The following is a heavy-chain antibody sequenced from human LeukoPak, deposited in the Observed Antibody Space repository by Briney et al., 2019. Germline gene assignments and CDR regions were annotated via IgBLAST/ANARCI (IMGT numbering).Heavy chain of an antibody. CDR1: GYTFTSYA. Sequence: ASVKVSCKASGYTFTSYAMNWVRQAPGQGLEWMGWINTNTGNPTYAQGFTGRFVFSLDTSVSTAYLQISSLKAEDTAVYYCASRGSSGYYYDAYDYWGQGTLVTVSS. D-gene: IGHD3-22*01. CDR2: INTNTGNP. V-gene: IGHV7-4-1*02. CDR3: ASRGSSGYYYDAYDY. J-gene: IGHJ4*02.